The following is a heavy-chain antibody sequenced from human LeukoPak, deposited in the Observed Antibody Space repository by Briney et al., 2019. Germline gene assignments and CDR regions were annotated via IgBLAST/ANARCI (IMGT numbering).Heavy chain of an antibody. CDR2: INQDGSEK. J-gene: IGHJ4*02. CDR1: GFTFRRSW. Sequence: GGSLRLYCAASGFTFRRSWMNWVRQAPGKGLEWVANINQDGSEKYYVDSVKGRFTISRDNAKNSLYLQMNSLRAEDTAVYYCARGDYYDSGTYPPDYWGQGTLVTVSS. D-gene: IGHD3-10*01. V-gene: IGHV3-7*01. CDR3: ARGDYYDSGTYPPDY.